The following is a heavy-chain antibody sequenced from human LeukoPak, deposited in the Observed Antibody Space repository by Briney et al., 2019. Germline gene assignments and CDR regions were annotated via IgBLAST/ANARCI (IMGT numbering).Heavy chain of an antibody. CDR1: GYTFTSYG. D-gene: IGHD3-16*01. CDR2: ISAYNGNT. V-gene: IGHV1-18*01. Sequence: ASVKLSCAASGYTFTSYGISWVRQAPGQGLEWMGWISAYNGNTNYAQKLQGRVTMTTDTSTSTAYMHLRSLISDDTAVYYFARDRGGAIGGYFDSWGQGTLVTVSS. J-gene: IGHJ4*02. CDR3: ARDRGGAIGGYFDS.